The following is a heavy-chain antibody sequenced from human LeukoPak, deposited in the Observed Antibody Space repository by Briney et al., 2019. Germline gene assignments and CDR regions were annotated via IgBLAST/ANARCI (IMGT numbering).Heavy chain of an antibody. CDR1: GGSISSGGYY. Sequence: SQTLSLTCTVSGGSISSGGYYWSWIRQHPGKGLGWIGYIYYSGSTYYNPSLKSRVTISVDTSKNQFSLKLSSVTAADTAVYYCARGGAYSSGWYVEGYYYYGMDVWGKGTTVTVSS. V-gene: IGHV4-31*03. D-gene: IGHD6-19*01. CDR2: IYYSGST. J-gene: IGHJ6*04. CDR3: ARGGAYSSGWYVEGYYYYGMDV.